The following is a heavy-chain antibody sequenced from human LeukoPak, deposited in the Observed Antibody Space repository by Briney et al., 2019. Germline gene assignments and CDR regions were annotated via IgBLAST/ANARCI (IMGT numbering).Heavy chain of an antibody. CDR1: GFTFSSYW. Sequence: GGSLRLSCAASGFTFSSYWMSWVRQAPGKGLEWVSGINWNGGSTSYADSVKGRFTISRDNAKNSLYLQMNSLRAEDTAFYYCARDPYDSSDYRTYYFDYWGQGTLVTVSS. V-gene: IGHV3-20*04. D-gene: IGHD3-22*01. CDR2: INWNGGST. J-gene: IGHJ4*02. CDR3: ARDPYDSSDYRTYYFDY.